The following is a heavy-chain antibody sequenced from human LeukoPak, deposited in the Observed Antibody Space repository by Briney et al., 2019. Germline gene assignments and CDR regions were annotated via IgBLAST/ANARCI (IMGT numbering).Heavy chain of an antibody. CDR1: GFTFSSYS. CDR2: ISSSSSYI. Sequence: RAGGSLRLSCAASGFTFSSYSMNWVRQAPGKGLEWVSSISSSSSYIYYADSVKGRFTISRDNAKNSLYLQMNSLRAEDTAVYYCARDISYYYDSSGYWQLDYWGQGTLVTVSS. J-gene: IGHJ4*02. D-gene: IGHD3-22*01. CDR3: ARDISYYYDSSGYWQLDY. V-gene: IGHV3-21*01.